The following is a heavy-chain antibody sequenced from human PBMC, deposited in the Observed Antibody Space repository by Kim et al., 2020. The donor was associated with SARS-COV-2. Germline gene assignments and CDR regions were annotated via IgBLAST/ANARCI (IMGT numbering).Heavy chain of an antibody. Sequence: ASVKVSCEASGYTFTSYGISWVRQAPGQGLEWMGWISAYNGNTNYAQKLQGRVTMTTDTSTSTAYMELRSLRSDDTAVYYCARPDVDCSSTSCYALDYWGQGTLVTVSS. CDR2: ISAYNGNT. CDR1: GYTFTSYG. D-gene: IGHD2-2*01. CDR3: ARPDVDCSSTSCYALDY. J-gene: IGHJ4*02. V-gene: IGHV1-18*01.